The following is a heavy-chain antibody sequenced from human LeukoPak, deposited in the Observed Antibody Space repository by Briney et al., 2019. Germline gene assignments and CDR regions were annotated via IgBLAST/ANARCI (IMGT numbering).Heavy chain of an antibody. CDR1: GFTFSDYD. J-gene: IGHJ4*02. CDR3: ARVAKERVGGVYYFDY. CDR2: IGTAGDT. V-gene: IGHV3-13*01. D-gene: IGHD1-1*01. Sequence: SGGSLRLSCAASGFTFSDYDMHWVRQPTGKGLEWVAAIGTAGDTHYTGSVKGRFTISRENAKNSLYLQMNSLRAGDTAVYYCARVAKERVGGVYYFDYWGQGTLVTVSS.